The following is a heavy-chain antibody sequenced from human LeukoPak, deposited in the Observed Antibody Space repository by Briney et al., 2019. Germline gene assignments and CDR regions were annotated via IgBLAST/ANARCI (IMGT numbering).Heavy chain of an antibody. J-gene: IGHJ4*02. V-gene: IGHV4-34*01. Sequence: SETLSLTCAVYGGSFSGYYWSWIRQPPGKGLEWIAEINHRGTTHYNPSLKSRVNISADTSKNQFSLHLDSVTAADTAVYYCARSWAGMYYPFYYFDYWGQGTLVSVSS. CDR2: INHRGTT. D-gene: IGHD1-26*01. CDR3: ARSWAGMYYPFYYFDY. CDR1: GGSFSGYY.